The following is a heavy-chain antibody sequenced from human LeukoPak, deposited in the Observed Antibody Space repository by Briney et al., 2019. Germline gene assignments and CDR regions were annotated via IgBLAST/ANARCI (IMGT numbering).Heavy chain of an antibody. D-gene: IGHD6-6*01. V-gene: IGHV3-9*01. CDR2: ISWNSGSI. J-gene: IGHJ2*01. Sequence: GGSLRLSCAASGFTFDDYAMHWVRQAPGKGLEWVSGISWNSGSIGYADSVKGRFTISRDNSKNTLYLQMNSLRAEDTAVCYCAKVRPEPRDWYFDLWGRGTLVTVSS. CDR1: GFTFDDYA. CDR3: AKVRPEPRDWYFDL.